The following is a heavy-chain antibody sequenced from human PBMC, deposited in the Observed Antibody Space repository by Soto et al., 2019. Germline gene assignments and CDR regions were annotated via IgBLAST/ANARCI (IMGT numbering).Heavy chain of an antibody. V-gene: IGHV4-39*01. Sequence: PSETLSLTCTVSGGSISSSSSYWGWIRQPPGKGLEWIGSIYYLGSTNYNPSLSGRVTISVDTSKNQFSLELTSVTAADSAMYYCACNSNSYCLDYWGQGSLVTVSS. CDR2: IYYLGST. J-gene: IGHJ4*02. D-gene: IGHD2-2*01. CDR3: ACNSNSYCLDY. CDR1: GGSISSSSSY.